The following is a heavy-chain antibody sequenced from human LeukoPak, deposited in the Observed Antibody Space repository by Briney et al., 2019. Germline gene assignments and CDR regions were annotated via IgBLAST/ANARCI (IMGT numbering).Heavy chain of an antibody. CDR1: GGSFSGYY. J-gene: IGHJ4*02. CDR3: ARGGIVGAIKKLDY. CDR2: INHSGST. D-gene: IGHD1-26*01. V-gene: IGHV4-34*01. Sequence: SETLSLTCAVYGGSFSGYYWSWIRQPPGKGLEWIGEINHSGSTNYNPSLKSRVTISVDTSKNQFSLKLSSVTAADTAVYYCARGGIVGAIKKLDYWGRGTLVAVSS.